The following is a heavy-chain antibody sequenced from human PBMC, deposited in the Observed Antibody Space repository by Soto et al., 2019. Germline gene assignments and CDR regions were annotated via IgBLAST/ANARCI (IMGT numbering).Heavy chain of an antibody. CDR3: ARDLGYALPDY. D-gene: IGHD2-15*01. CDR2: INAGNGNT. V-gene: IGHV1-3*01. Sequence: ASVKVSCKASGYTFTSYAMHWVRQAPGQRLEWMGWINAGNGNTKYSQKFQGRVAITRDTSASTAYMELSSLRSEDTAVYYCARDLGYALPDYWGQGTLVTVSS. J-gene: IGHJ4*02. CDR1: GYTFTSYA.